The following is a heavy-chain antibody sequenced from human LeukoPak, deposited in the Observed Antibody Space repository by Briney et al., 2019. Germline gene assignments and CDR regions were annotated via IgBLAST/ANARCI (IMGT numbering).Heavy chain of an antibody. V-gene: IGHV3-23*01. J-gene: IGHJ4*02. Sequence: KTGGSLRLSCAAFGFTFSSYGMSWVRQAPGKGLEWVSAISGSGGNTYYADPVKGRFSISRDNSKSTLYLQMNSLRAEDTAVYFCAKDSATYGRFDYWGQGSLVTVSS. CDR2: ISGSGGNT. D-gene: IGHD3-10*01. CDR1: GFTFSSYG. CDR3: AKDSATYGRFDY.